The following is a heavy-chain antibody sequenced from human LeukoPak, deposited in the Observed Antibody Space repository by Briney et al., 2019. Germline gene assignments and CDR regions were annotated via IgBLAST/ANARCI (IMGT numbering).Heavy chain of an antibody. CDR2: IYYSGST. D-gene: IGHD3-22*01. V-gene: IGHV4-31*03. J-gene: IGHJ4*02. CDR3: ARGSRVTMIVVVNCPLYYFDY. CDR1: GGSISSGGYY. Sequence: SETLSLTCTVSGGSISSGGYYWSWIRQHPGKGLEWIGYIYYSGSTYYNPSLKSRVTISVDTSKNQFSLKLSSVTAADTAVYYCARGSRVTMIVVVNCPLYYFDYWGQGTLVTVSS.